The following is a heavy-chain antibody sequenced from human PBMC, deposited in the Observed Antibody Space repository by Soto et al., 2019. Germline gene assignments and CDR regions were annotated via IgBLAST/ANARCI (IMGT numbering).Heavy chain of an antibody. J-gene: IGHJ4*02. Sequence: GGSLRLSCAASGFTFNSYGMHWVRQAPGKGLEWVAVISYDGSNKYYADSVKGRFTISRDNSKNTLYLQMNSLRAEDTAVYYCAKDRFDCSGGSCYRILDYWGQG. CDR3: AKDRFDCSGGSCYRILDY. V-gene: IGHV3-30*18. D-gene: IGHD2-15*01. CDR1: GFTFNSYG. CDR2: ISYDGSNK.